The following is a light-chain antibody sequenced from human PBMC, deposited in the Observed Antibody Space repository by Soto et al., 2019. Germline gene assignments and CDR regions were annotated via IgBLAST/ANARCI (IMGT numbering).Light chain of an antibody. CDR1: QSISSW. CDR2: KAS. Sequence: DIQMTQSPSTLSASVGDRVTITCRASQSISSWLAWYLQKPGKAPKLLISKASNLESGVPSRFSGSGSGTEFTLTISSLQPDDFATYYCQQYNSYSITFGQGTRLEIK. V-gene: IGKV1-5*03. CDR3: QQYNSYSIT. J-gene: IGKJ5*01.